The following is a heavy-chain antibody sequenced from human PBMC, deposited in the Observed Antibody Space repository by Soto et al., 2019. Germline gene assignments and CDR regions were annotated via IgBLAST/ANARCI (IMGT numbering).Heavy chain of an antibody. CDR1: GFTFSSYW. Sequence: EVQLVESGGGLVQPGGSLRLSCAAAGFTFSSYWMSWVRQAPGKGLEWVANIKQDGSEKYYVDSVKGRFTISRDNAKNSLYLQMSSLRAEDTAVYYCARETYGRTIRGVGTIDYWRQGTLVTVSS. J-gene: IGHJ4*02. CDR2: IKQDGSEK. D-gene: IGHD3-10*01. CDR3: ARETYGRTIRGVGTIDY. V-gene: IGHV3-7*03.